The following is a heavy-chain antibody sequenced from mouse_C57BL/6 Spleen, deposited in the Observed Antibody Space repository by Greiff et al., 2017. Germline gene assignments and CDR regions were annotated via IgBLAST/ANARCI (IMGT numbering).Heavy chain of an antibody. D-gene: IGHD3-2*02. J-gene: IGHJ4*01. CDR1: GFTFSDYG. V-gene: IGHV5-17*01. CDR3: ARRAQATIHYAMDY. CDR2: ISSGSSTI. Sequence: EVHLVESGGGLVKPGGSLKLSCAASGFTFSDYGMHWVRQAPEKGLEWVAYISSGSSTIYYADTVKGRFTISRDNAKNTLFLQMTSLRSEDTAMYYCARRAQATIHYAMDYWGQGTSVTVSS.